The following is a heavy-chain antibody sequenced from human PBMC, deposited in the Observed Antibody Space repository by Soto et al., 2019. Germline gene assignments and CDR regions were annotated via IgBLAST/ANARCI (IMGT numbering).Heavy chain of an antibody. Sequence: GGSLRLSCAASGFTFHIYALHWVRRAPGKGLEWVAVTSFDGSNKYYADSVKGRFTISRDNSKNMLFLQLNSLRAADTAVYYCARGRYCSSTSCHTDYYYGMDVWGQGTTVTSP. CDR2: TSFDGSNK. CDR3: ARGRYCSSTSCHTDYYYGMDV. CDR1: GFTFHIYA. V-gene: IGHV3-30-3*01. J-gene: IGHJ6*02. D-gene: IGHD2-2*01.